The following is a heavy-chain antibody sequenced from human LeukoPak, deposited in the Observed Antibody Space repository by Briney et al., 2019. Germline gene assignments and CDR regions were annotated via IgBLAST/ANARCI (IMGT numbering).Heavy chain of an antibody. D-gene: IGHD3-10*01. V-gene: IGHV4-59*01. Sequence: SETLSLTCTVSGGSISNYYWSWIRQPPGKGLEWIGYIYYSGSTKYNPSLKSRVTISVDTSKNQFSLRLSSVTAADTAVYYCARDREMSGSYFSGFSNWFDPWGQGTLVTVSS. CDR2: IYYSGST. J-gene: IGHJ5*02. CDR1: GGSISNYY. CDR3: ARDREMSGSYFSGFSNWFDP.